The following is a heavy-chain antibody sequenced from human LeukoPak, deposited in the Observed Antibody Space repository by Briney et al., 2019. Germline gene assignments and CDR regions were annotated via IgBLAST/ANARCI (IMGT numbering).Heavy chain of an antibody. Sequence: GESLQISCQGSGYSFTSYWIGWVRPLPGKGLEWMGIIYPGDSDTRYSPSFQGQVTISADKSISTAYLQWSSLKASDTAMYYCARRIGYCSSTSCYSNWFDPWGQGTLVTVSS. CDR1: GYSFTSYW. CDR3: ARRIGYCSSTSCYSNWFDP. CDR2: IYPGDSDT. V-gene: IGHV5-51*01. D-gene: IGHD2-2*01. J-gene: IGHJ5*02.